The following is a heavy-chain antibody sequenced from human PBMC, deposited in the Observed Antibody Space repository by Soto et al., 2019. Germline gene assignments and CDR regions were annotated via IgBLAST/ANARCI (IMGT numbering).Heavy chain of an antibody. CDR2: ISYDGSNK. Sequence: QVQLVESGGGVVQPGRSLRLSCAASGFTFSSYGMHWVRQAPGKGLEWVAVISYDGSNKYYADSVKGRFTISRDNSKNTLYLQMNSLRAEDTAVYYRAISYGDYAPFQHWGQGTLVTVSS. V-gene: IGHV3-30*03. CDR3: AISYGDYAPFQH. J-gene: IGHJ1*01. CDR1: GFTFSSYG. D-gene: IGHD4-17*01.